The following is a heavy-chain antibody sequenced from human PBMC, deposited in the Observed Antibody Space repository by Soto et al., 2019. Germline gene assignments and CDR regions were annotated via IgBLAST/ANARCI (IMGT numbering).Heavy chain of an antibody. D-gene: IGHD1-26*01. CDR2: IFSSGST. V-gene: IGHV4-4*07. CDR1: GGSIDTCY. J-gene: IGHJ4*02. CDR3: GRKASYSALHFPLGIRLWSFDF. Sequence: SETRSLTGTVSGGSIDTCYWRWVRQPAGKGLEWIGRIFSSGSTSFNPSLERRVARSVDTSKKHLSLNFSSVTAGDMAVDYCGRKASYSALHFPLGIRLWSFDFLRQGALVAVSS.